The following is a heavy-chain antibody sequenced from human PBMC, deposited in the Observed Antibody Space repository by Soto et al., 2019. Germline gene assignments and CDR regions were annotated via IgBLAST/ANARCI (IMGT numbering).Heavy chain of an antibody. Sequence: PGGSLRLSCAASGFTFSSYAMHWVRQAPGKGLEWVAVISYDGSNKYYSDSVKGRFTISRDNAKTSLYLQMDSLRPEDTAIYYCAREGVTNYTDYYFDLWGHGALVTVS. CDR2: ISYDGSNK. V-gene: IGHV3-30-3*01. D-gene: IGHD4-4*01. CDR1: GFTFSSYA. CDR3: AREGVTNYTDYYFDL. J-gene: IGHJ4*01.